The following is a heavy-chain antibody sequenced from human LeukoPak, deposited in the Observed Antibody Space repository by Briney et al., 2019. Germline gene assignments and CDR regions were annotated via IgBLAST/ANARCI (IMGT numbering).Heavy chain of an antibody. Sequence: GGSLRLSCAASGFTVSRTYMSWVRQAPGKGLEWVVVVYSNNSTYYADSVKGRFTISRHSSKNTLLLQMNSLRAEDTAMYYCARDYMIRGMDVWGQGTTVTVSS. CDR3: ARDYMIRGMDV. CDR2: VYSNNST. V-gene: IGHV3-53*04. J-gene: IGHJ6*02. CDR1: GFTVSRTY. D-gene: IGHD3-16*01.